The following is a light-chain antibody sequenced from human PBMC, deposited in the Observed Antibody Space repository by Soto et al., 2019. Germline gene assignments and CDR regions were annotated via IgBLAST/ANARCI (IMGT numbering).Light chain of an antibody. Sequence: QSALPQPASLSGSPGQSITISCTGTNSDVGGYNYVSWYQQRPGKAPKLIISEVSARPSGVSNRFSGSKSGNTASLTISGLQAEDAADYFCSSYTSRSTLVFGVGTKVTVL. CDR1: NSDVGGYNY. CDR3: SSYTSRSTLV. J-gene: IGLJ3*02. CDR2: EVS. V-gene: IGLV2-14*01.